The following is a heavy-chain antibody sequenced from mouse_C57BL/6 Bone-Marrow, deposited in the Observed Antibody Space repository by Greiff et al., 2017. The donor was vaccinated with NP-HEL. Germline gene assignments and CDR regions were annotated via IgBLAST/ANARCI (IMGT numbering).Heavy chain of an antibody. D-gene: IGHD1-1*01. CDR3: ARRGDYGSSPYYFDY. CDR2: IYPSDSET. CDR1: GYTFTSYW. J-gene: IGHJ2*01. Sequence: QVQLQQSGAELVRPGSSVKLSCKASGYTFTSYWMDWVKQRPGQGLEWIGNIYPSDSETHYNQKFKDKATLTVDKSSSTAYMQLSSLTSEDSAVYYCARRGDYGSSPYYFDYWGQGTTLTVSS. V-gene: IGHV1-61*01.